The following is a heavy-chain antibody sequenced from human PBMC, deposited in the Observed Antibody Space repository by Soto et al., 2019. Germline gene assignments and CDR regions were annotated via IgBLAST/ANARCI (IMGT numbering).Heavy chain of an antibody. V-gene: IGHV3-30-3*01. CDR3: ARASGYDKWDTLNY. Sequence: QVQLVESGGGVVQPGRSLRLSCTASGFTFRSYAMHWVRQAPGKGLEWVASVSYDGGNEHYAESVKGRFTISRDNSKNTLSLQMNSLRVEDTAVFYCARASGYDKWDTLNYWGQGTQVTVSS. D-gene: IGHD5-12*01. J-gene: IGHJ4*02. CDR2: VSYDGGNE. CDR1: GFTFRSYA.